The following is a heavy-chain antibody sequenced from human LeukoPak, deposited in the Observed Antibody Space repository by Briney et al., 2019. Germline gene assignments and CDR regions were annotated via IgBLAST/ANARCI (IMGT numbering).Heavy chain of an antibody. J-gene: IGHJ5*02. V-gene: IGHV4-34*01. Sequence: SETLSLTCAVYGGSFSGYYWSWIRQPPGKGLEWIGEINHSGSTNYNPSLKSRVTISVDTSKNQFSLKLSSVTAADTAVYYCARGRIFDPWGQGTLVTVSS. CDR1: GGSFSGYY. D-gene: IGHD2-15*01. CDR3: ARGRIFDP. CDR2: INHSGST.